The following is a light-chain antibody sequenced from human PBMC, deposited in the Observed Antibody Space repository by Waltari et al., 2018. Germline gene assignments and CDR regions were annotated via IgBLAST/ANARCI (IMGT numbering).Light chain of an antibody. CDR2: DAS. CDR1: QSIIRY. J-gene: IGKJ1*01. CDR3: QKYGSLPAT. V-gene: IGKV3-20*01. Sequence: EIMLTQSPGTLSLSPGERATLSCRASQSIIRYLAWYQHKPGQAPRLLIYDASSRATGIADRFSGSGSGTDFSLTISRLEPEDFAVYYCQKYGSLPATFGQGTKVEIK.